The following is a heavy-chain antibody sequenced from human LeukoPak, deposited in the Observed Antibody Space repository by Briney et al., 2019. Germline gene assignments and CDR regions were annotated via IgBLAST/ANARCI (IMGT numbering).Heavy chain of an antibody. Sequence: NPSETLSLTCTVSEGSISSSSYYWGLIRQPPGKGLEWIGSIYYSGSTYYNPSLKSRVTISVDTSKNQFSLKLSSVTAADTAVYYCARLSMVRGVIVYYYYMDVWGKGTTVTISS. CDR2: IYYSGST. V-gene: IGHV4-39*01. D-gene: IGHD3-10*01. CDR3: ARLSMVRGVIVYYYYMDV. CDR1: EGSISSSSYY. J-gene: IGHJ6*03.